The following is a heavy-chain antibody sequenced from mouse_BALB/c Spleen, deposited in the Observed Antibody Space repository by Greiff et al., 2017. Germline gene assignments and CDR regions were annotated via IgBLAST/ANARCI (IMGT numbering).Heavy chain of an antibody. J-gene: IGHJ4*01. V-gene: IGHV6-6*02. CDR3: TRTYYGIYYAMDY. CDR1: GFTFSNYW. CDR2: IRLKSNNYAT. D-gene: IGHD2-10*01. Sequence: VQLKESGGGLVQPGGSMKLSCVASGFTFSNYWMNWVRQSPEKGLEWVAEIRLKSNNYATHYAESVKGRFTISRDDSKSSVYLQMNNLRAEDTGIYYCTRTYYGIYYAMDYWGQGTSVTVSS.